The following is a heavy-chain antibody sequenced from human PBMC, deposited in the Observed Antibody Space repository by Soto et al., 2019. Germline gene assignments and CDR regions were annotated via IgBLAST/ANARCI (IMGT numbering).Heavy chain of an antibody. J-gene: IGHJ4*02. CDR3: AREDGGGPFDF. Sequence: EVQLLEFGGGLVRPGGSLRLSCAASGFIFSSYAMHWVRQAPGKGLEWVSGISGHGGDIYYADSVKGRFTISRDTATSTLYLQMDSLRADDKAVYYCAREDGGGPFDFWGQGTLVTVSS. CDR1: GFIFSSYA. V-gene: IGHV3-23*01. D-gene: IGHD2-15*01. CDR2: ISGHGGDI.